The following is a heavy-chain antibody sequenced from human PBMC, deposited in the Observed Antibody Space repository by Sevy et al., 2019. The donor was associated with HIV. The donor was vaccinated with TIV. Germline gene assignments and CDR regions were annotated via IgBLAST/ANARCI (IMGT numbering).Heavy chain of an antibody. Sequence: SETLSLTCTVSGGSISSYYWSWIRQPPGKGLEWIGYIYYSGSTNYNPSLKSRVTISVDTSKNQASLKLSSVTAADTAVDYGAREMGERGSYGGRGYYFDYWGQGTLVTVSS. CDR2: IYYSGST. CDR1: GGSISSYY. D-gene: IGHD1-26*01. V-gene: IGHV4-59*01. J-gene: IGHJ4*02. CDR3: AREMGERGSYGGRGYYFDY.